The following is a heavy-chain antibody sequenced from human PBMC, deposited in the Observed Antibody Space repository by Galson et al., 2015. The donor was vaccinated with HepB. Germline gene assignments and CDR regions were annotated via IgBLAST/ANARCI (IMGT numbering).Heavy chain of an antibody. CDR3: ARSLGDGDESDDY. Sequence: SVKVSCKASGGTFSSYAISWVRQAPGQGLEWMGGIIPIFGTANYAQKFQGRVTITADESTSTAYMELSSLRSEDTAVYYCARSLGDGDESDDYWGQGTLVTVSS. CDR2: IIPIFGTA. V-gene: IGHV1-69*13. D-gene: IGHD4-17*01. CDR1: GGTFSSYA. J-gene: IGHJ4*02.